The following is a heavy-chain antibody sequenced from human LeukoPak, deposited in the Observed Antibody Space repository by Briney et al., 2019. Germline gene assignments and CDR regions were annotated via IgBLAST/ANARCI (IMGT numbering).Heavy chain of an antibody. CDR3: AKDGGYSSGWSASFDY. Sequence: GGSLRLSCAASGFTFSSYGMHWVRQAPGKGLEWVAFIRYDGSNKYYADSVKGRFTISRDNSKNTLYLQMNSLRAEDTAVYYCAKDGGYSSGWSASFDYWGQRTLVTVSS. CDR2: IRYDGSNK. CDR1: GFTFSSYG. J-gene: IGHJ4*02. V-gene: IGHV3-30*02. D-gene: IGHD6-19*01.